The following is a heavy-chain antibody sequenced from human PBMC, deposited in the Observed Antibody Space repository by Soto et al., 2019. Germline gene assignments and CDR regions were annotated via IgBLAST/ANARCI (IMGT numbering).Heavy chain of an antibody. CDR1: GGSVSSGSYY. CDR2: IYYSGST. J-gene: IGHJ6*02. Sequence: QVQLQESGPGLVKPSETLSLTCTVSGGSVSSGSYYWSRIRQPPGKGLEWIGYIYYSGSTNYNPSLKSRVTISVDTSKNQFSLKLSSVTAADTAVYYCARDILGPYYYYGMDVWGQGTTVTVSS. CDR3: ARDILGPYYYYGMDV. D-gene: IGHD3-16*01. V-gene: IGHV4-61*01.